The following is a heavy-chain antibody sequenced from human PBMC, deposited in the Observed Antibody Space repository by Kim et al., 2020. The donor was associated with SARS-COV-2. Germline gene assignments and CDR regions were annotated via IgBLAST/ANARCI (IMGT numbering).Heavy chain of an antibody. V-gene: IGHV3-64*01. D-gene: IGHD2-21*01. Sequence: GGSLRLSCAASGFTFSSYAMHWVRQAPGKGLEYVSAISSNGGSTYYANSVKGRFTISRDNSKNTLYLQMGSLRAEDMAVYYCARGRCGHYCGAEDWGQAT. J-gene: IGHJ4*02. CDR3: ARGRCGHYCGAED. CDR1: GFTFSSYA. CDR2: ISSNGGST.